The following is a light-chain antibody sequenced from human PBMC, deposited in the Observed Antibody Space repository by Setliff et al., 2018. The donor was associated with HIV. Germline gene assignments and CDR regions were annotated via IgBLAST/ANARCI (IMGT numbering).Light chain of an antibody. CDR1: SSDIGSYNF. CDR2: EVS. V-gene: IGLV2-23*02. Sequence: SVLTQPASVSGSPGQSITISCTGTSSDIGSYNFVSWYQQYPGKAPKLIIYEVSKWPSGVSNHFSGSKSGNTASLTISGLETEDEAEYCCCSYASTGGLVFGTGTKVTVL. J-gene: IGLJ1*01. CDR3: CSYASTGGLV.